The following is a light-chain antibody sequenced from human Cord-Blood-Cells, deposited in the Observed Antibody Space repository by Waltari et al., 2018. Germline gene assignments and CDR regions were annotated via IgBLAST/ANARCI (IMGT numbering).Light chain of an antibody. CDR2: DVS. CDR1: SSDVGGYNY. CDR3: CSYAGSYAFVV. V-gene: IGLV2-11*01. Sequence: QSALTQPRSVSGSPGQSVTISCTGTSSDVGGYNYVSWYQQHPGKAPKLMIYDVSKRPSGVPDRFYGSKSGDTASLTISGVQAEDAADYYCCSYAGSYAFVVFGGGTKLTVL. J-gene: IGLJ2*01.